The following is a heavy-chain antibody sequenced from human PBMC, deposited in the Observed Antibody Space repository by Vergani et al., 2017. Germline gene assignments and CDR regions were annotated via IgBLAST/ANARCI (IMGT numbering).Heavy chain of an antibody. V-gene: IGHV3-33*01. Sequence: QVKLEESGGGVVQPGRSLRLSCAASGFTFSSYGMHWVRQVPGKGLEWVAVVWYDGSNKYYGDSVKGRFTISRDNSKNTLYLQMKSLRAEDTAVYYCARAAGYCSSTSCPPTLRHSYYYMDVWGKGTTVTVSS. CDR2: VWYDGSNK. D-gene: IGHD2-2*01. CDR1: GFTFSSYG. CDR3: ARAAGYCSSTSCPPTLRHSYYYMDV. J-gene: IGHJ6*03.